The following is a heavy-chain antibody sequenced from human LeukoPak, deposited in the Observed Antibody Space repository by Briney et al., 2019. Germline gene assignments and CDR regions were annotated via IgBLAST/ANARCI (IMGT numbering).Heavy chain of an antibody. CDR1: GGSISSYY. CDR2: IYYSGST. J-gene: IGHJ4*02. V-gene: IGHV4-59*01. D-gene: IGHD3-3*01. CDR3: ARGSPRRDFWSGYNYYFDY. Sequence: PSETLSLTCTVSGGSISSYYWSWIRQPPGKGLEWIGYIYYSGSTDYNPSLKGRVTISVDTSKNQFSLKLSSVTAADTAVYYCARGSPRRDFWSGYNYYFDYWGQGTLVTVSS.